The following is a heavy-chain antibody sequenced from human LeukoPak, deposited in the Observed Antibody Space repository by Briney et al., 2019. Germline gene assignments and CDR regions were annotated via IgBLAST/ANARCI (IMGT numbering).Heavy chain of an antibody. J-gene: IGHJ6*02. CDR2: IVAIFGTG. V-gene: IGHV1-69*01. D-gene: IGHD3-10*01. CDR3: ARAKDYYGSGSYLHNYYYHGMDV. CDR1: GGTFSSYA. Sequence: KVSCKASGGTFSSYAISWVRQAPGQGLEWMGGIVAIFGTGDYAQKFQGRVTFTVDESTSTADMELRSPRSEDTAVYYCARAKDYYGSGSYLHNYYYHGMDVWGQGTAVTVSS.